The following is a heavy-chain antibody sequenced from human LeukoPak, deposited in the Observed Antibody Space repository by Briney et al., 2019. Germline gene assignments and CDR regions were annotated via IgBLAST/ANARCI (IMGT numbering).Heavy chain of an antibody. CDR3: AKGVTTVRIYYHGMDV. Sequence: GWSLTLSCAASGFTFRSYEMNWVRQAPGKGLAWVSYISSSGSTIYDADSVKGPFTSSRDNDKNTLWLQMNSLRAEDTAVYYCAKGVTTVRIYYHGMDVWGQGTTVTVSS. V-gene: IGHV3-48*03. CDR1: GFTFRSYE. CDR2: ISSSGSTI. D-gene: IGHD4-17*01. J-gene: IGHJ6*02.